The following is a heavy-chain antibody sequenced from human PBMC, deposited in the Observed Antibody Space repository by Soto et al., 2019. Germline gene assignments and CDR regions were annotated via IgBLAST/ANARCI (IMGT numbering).Heavy chain of an antibody. Sequence: QVQLQESGPGLVKPSQTLSLTCTVSGGSISSVGYYWSWIRQHPGKGLEWIGYIYYSGSTYYNPSLKSRVTISVDTSKNQFSLKLSSVTAADTAVYYCAREGGIVGATAADYWGQGTLVTVSS. D-gene: IGHD1-26*01. CDR2: IYYSGST. V-gene: IGHV4-31*03. J-gene: IGHJ4*02. CDR1: GGSISSVGYY. CDR3: AREGGIVGATAADY.